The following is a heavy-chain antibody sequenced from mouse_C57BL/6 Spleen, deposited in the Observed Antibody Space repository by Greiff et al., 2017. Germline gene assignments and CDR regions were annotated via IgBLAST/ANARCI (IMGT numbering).Heavy chain of an antibody. D-gene: IGHD2-10*02. CDR1: GFNIKDYY. Sequence: DVQLVESGAELVKPGASVKLSCTASGFNIKDYYMHWVKQRPEQGLEWIGRIDPEDGETKYAPKFPGKATITADTSSNTAYLQLSSLTSEDTAVYYCARYGNYGEDAMDYWGQGTSVTVSS. CDR3: ARYGNYGEDAMDY. J-gene: IGHJ4*01. CDR2: IDPEDGET. V-gene: IGHV14-2*01.